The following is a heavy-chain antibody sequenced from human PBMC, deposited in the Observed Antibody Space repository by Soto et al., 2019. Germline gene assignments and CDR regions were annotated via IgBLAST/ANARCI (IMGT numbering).Heavy chain of an antibody. CDR3: ARGGGYDIPLDY. D-gene: IGHD3-9*01. J-gene: IGHJ4*02. V-gene: IGHV3-74*01. CDR2: INSDGSST. CDR1: GFTFSSYW. Sequence: GGSLRLSCAASGFTFSSYWMHWVRQAPGKGLVWVSRINSDGSSTSYADSVKGRFTISRDNAKNTLYLQMNSLRAEDTAVYYCARGGGYDIPLDYWGQGTLVTVSS.